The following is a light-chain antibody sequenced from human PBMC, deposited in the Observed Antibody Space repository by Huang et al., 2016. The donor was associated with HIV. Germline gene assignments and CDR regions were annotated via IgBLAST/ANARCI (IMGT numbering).Light chain of an antibody. CDR3: QQYDSIPLT. CDR1: QDIKIH. Sequence: DIQMTQSPSSLSASVGDRVTITCQASQDIKIHLNWYQQRPGKAPKLLIYDASNVETGVPSRFSGSRSGTDFYFTISSLQPEDIATYYCQQYDSIPLTFGGGTKVEIK. CDR2: DAS. J-gene: IGKJ4*01. V-gene: IGKV1-33*01.